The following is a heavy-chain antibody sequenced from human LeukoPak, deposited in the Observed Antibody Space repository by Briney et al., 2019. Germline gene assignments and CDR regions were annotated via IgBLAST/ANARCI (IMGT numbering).Heavy chain of an antibody. CDR1: GFTFSSYA. J-gene: IGHJ6*02. CDR3: AQRREMVRGAYGMDV. D-gene: IGHD3-10*01. Sequence: GGSLRLSCAASGFTFSSYAMHWVRQAPGKGLEWVAVISYDGSNKYYADSVKGRFTISRDNSKNTLYLQMNSLRADDTAVYYCAQRREMVRGAYGMDVWGQGTTVTVSS. V-gene: IGHV3-30-3*01. CDR2: ISYDGSNK.